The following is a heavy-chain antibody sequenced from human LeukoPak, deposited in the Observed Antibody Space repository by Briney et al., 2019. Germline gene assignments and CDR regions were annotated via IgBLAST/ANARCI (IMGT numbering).Heavy chain of an antibody. V-gene: IGHV4-30-4*01. Sequence: PSQTLSLTCTVSGGSISSGDYYWRWIRQPPGKGLEWIGYIYYSGSTYYNPSLKSRVTISVDTSKNQFSLKLSSVTAADTAVYYCVRGFTRYSSSWYYFDYWGQGTLVTVPS. D-gene: IGHD6-13*01. CDR3: VRGFTRYSSSWYYFDY. CDR1: GGSISSGDYY. CDR2: IYYSGST. J-gene: IGHJ4*02.